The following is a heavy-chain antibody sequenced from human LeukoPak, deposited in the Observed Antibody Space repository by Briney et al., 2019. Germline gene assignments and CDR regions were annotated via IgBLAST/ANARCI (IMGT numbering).Heavy chain of an antibody. CDR2: ISYDGSNK. CDR3: ARRTSGAFAI. J-gene: IGHJ3*02. Sequence: PGRSLRLSCAASGFTFSSYGMHWVRQAPGKGLEWVAVISYDGSNKYYADSVKGRFTISRDNSKNTLYLQMNSLRAEDTAVYYCARRTSGAFAIWGQGTKVTVSS. V-gene: IGHV3-30*03. CDR1: GFTFSSYG.